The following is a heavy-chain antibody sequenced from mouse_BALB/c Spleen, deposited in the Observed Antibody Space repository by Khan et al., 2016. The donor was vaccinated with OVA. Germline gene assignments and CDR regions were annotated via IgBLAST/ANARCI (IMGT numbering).Heavy chain of an antibody. J-gene: IGHJ3*01. CDR3: SRSGYGSFAY. V-gene: IGHV1-53*01. D-gene: IGHD2-2*01. Sequence: QVRLQQSGAELVKPGASVRLSCKASGYTFTSYYLYWVKQRPGQGLEWIGYINPSSGGTNFNEKFKSKATLTADKSSSTAYIQLNSLTSEDSAVYYCSRSGYGSFAYWGQGTLVTVSA. CDR1: GYTFTSYY. CDR2: INPSSGGT.